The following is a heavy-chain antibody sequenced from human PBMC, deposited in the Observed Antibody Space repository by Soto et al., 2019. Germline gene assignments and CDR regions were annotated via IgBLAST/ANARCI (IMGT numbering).Heavy chain of an antibody. D-gene: IGHD3-3*01. J-gene: IGHJ5*02. CDR2: IYYSGST. Sequence: SETLSLTCTVSGGSISSYYWSWIRQPPGKGLEWIGYIYYSGSTNYNPSLKSRVTISVDTSKNQFSLKLSSVTAADTAVYYCARARTDDFWSGYTPDNWFDPWGQGTLVTVSS. CDR3: ARARTDDFWSGYTPDNWFDP. CDR1: GGSISSYY. V-gene: IGHV4-59*01.